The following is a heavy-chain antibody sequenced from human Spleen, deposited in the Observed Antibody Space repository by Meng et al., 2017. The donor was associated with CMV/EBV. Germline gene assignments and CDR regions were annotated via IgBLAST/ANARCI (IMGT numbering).Heavy chain of an antibody. Sequence: GGPLRLSCAASGFTFSSYSMNWVRQAPGKGLEWVSSISSSSSYIYYADSVKGRFTISRDNAKNSLYLQMNSLRAEDTAVYYCWMGSYDSEASLDYWGQGTLVTVSS. V-gene: IGHV3-21*01. D-gene: IGHD3-10*01. CDR3: WMGSYDSEASLDY. J-gene: IGHJ4*02. CDR1: GFTFSSYS. CDR2: ISSSSSYI.